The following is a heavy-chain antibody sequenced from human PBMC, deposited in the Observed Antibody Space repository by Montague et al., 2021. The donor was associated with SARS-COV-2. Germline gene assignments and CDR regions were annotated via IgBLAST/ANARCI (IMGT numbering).Heavy chain of an antibody. CDR3: ARAPHYDFWSGYYLGEGYYYYYMDV. CDR2: IYTSGXT. CDR1: GGSISSGSYY. V-gene: IGHV4-61*02. Sequence: TLSLTCTVSGGSISSGSYYWSWIRQPAGKGLEWIGRIYTSGXTXYXXXXKXRVTISVDTSKNQFSLKLSSVTAADTAVYYCARAPHYDFWSGYYLGEGYYYYYMDVWGKGTTVTVSS. D-gene: IGHD3-3*01. J-gene: IGHJ6*03.